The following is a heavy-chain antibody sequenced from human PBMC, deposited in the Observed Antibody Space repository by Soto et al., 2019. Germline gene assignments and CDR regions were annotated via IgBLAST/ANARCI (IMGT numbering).Heavy chain of an antibody. Sequence: EVQLVESGGDLVQPGGSLRLSCAASGFTFSSFWMTWVRQAPGKGVEWVANINQDGSERHYVDSVKGRFTISRDNAKSSLYLQMNSLSADDTAVYYCASGGHVDYCGQGTLVTVS. V-gene: IGHV3-7*05. D-gene: IGHD3-16*01. J-gene: IGHJ4*02. CDR1: GFTFSSFW. CDR2: INQDGSER. CDR3: ASGGHVDY.